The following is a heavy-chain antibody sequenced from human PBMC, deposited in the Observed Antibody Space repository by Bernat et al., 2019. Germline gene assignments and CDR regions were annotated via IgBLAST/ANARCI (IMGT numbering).Heavy chain of an antibody. CDR1: GFTFSSYS. J-gene: IGHJ5*02. CDR3: ARISPSDFWSGYLPFDP. V-gene: IGHV3-21*05. CDR2: ISSSSSYI. Sequence: EVQLVESGGGLVKPGGSLRLSCAASGFTFSSYSMNWVRQAPGKGLEWVSYISSSSSYIYYADSVKGRFTISRDNAKNSLYLQMNSLRAEDTAVYYCARISPSDFWSGYLPFDPWGQGTLVTVSS. D-gene: IGHD3-3*01.